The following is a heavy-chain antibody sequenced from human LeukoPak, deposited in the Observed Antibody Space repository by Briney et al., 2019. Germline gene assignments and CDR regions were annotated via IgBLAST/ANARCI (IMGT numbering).Heavy chain of an antibody. D-gene: IGHD1-26*01. CDR1: GLTVSSNY. Sequence: GGSLSLICAASGLTVSSNYMSWVRQAPGKGLEWVSVIYSGGSTYYADSVKGRFTISRDNSKNTLYLQMNSLRAEDTAVYYCARGKESGSYLNAFDMWGQGRMVTVSS. CDR2: IYSGGST. CDR3: ARGKESGSYLNAFDM. J-gene: IGHJ3*02. V-gene: IGHV3-66*01.